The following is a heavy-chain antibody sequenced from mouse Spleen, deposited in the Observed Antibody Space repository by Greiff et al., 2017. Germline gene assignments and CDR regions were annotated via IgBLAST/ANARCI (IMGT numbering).Heavy chain of an antibody. CDR2: INPSTGYT. CDR3: ARWAIDYYAMDY. CDR1: GYTFTSYW. J-gene: IGHJ4*01. Sequence: QVQLQQSGAELAKPGASVKMSCKASGYTFTSYWMHWVKQRPGQGLEWIGYINPSTGYTEYNQKFKDKATLTADKSSSTAYMQLSSLTSEDSAVYYCARWAIDYYAMDYWGQGTSVTVSS. V-gene: IGHV1-7*01.